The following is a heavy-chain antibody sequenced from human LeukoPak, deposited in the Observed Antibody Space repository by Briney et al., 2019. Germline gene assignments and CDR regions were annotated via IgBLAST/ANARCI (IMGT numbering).Heavy chain of an antibody. Sequence: SETLSLTCGVSGYSISSGYYWGWIRQPPGKGLEWIGSIYHSGSTYYNTSLKSRVTISVDTSKNQFSLKLNSVTAADTAVYYCATGWSGYYWTTWGQGTLVAVSS. V-gene: IGHV4-38-2*01. CDR2: IYHSGST. CDR3: ATGWSGYYWTT. D-gene: IGHD3-3*01. J-gene: IGHJ5*02. CDR1: GYSISSGYY.